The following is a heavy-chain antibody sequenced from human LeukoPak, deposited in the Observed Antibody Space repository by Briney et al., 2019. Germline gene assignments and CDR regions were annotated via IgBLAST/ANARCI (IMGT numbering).Heavy chain of an antibody. D-gene: IGHD3-10*01. CDR1: GGSISGYY. CDR2: IYYTGST. CDR3: AREYATGSYYFDY. V-gene: IGHV4-59*01. J-gene: IGHJ4*02. Sequence: KPSETLSLTCTVSGGSISGYYWSWIRQPPGKGLEWIGYIYYTGSTSYNPSLKSRVTISVDMSKNQFSLKLSSVTAADTAVYYCAREYATGSYYFDYWGQGTLVTVSS.